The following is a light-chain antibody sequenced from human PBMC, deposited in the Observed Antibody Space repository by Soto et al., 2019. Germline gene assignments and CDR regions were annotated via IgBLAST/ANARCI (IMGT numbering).Light chain of an antibody. CDR2: DAS. Sequence: EIVLTQSPATLSLSPGERATLSCRASQSVSSYLAWYQQKPGQAPRLLIYDASNRATGIPARFSGSGSGTDFTLTISSLALEDFAVYYCQQRSNWPPESTFGQGTKLEIK. CDR3: QQRSNWPPEST. V-gene: IGKV3-11*01. J-gene: IGKJ2*01. CDR1: QSVSSY.